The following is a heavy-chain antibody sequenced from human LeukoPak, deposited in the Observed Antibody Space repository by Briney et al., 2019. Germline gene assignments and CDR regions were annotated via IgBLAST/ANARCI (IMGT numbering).Heavy chain of an antibody. CDR3: ARDLGDFWSGTLPCCGMDV. Sequence: GGSLRLSCAASGFTFSSYSMNWVRQAPGKGLEWVSSISSSSSYIYYADSVKGRFTISRDKAKNSLYLQMNSLRAEDTAVYYCARDLGDFWSGTLPCCGMDVWGQGTTVTVSS. J-gene: IGHJ6*02. V-gene: IGHV3-21*01. CDR2: ISSSSSYI. CDR1: GFTFSSYS. D-gene: IGHD3-3*01.